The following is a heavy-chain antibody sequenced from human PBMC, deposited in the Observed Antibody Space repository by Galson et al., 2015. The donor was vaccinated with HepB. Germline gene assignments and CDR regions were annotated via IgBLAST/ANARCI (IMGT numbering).Heavy chain of an antibody. CDR3: AREAVTVFGVARGLRYGMDV. CDR1: EYTFTDYY. Sequence: SVKVSCKASEYTFTDYYIHWVRQAPGQGLEWMGRINPNSGGTNYAQKFQGRVTVTRDRSINTAYMELSRLKSDDTAVYYCAREAVTVFGVARGLRYGMDVWGQGTTVTVSS. CDR2: INPNSGGT. D-gene: IGHD3-3*01. J-gene: IGHJ6*02. V-gene: IGHV1-2*06.